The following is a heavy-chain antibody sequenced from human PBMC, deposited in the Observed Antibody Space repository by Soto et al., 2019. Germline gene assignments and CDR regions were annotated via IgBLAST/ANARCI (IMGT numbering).Heavy chain of an antibody. CDR3: ARVRQLVGYFDYNNDV. D-gene: IGHD6-6*01. J-gene: IGHJ6*03. Sequence: QVQLLQSGAEVKKPGASVKVSCKSSGYTFTNYGITWVRQAPGQGLEWMGWISAYNGDTHYTHRLQGGVTMTTDTSTSTAYMELRGLRSDDTAVYYCARVRQLVGYFDYNNDVWGKGTTVTVSS. V-gene: IGHV1-18*01. CDR2: ISAYNGDT. CDR1: GYTFTNYG.